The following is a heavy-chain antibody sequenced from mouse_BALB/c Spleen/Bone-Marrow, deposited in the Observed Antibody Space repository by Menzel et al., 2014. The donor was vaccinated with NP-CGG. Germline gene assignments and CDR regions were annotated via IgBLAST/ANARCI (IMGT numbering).Heavy chain of an antibody. D-gene: IGHD2-1*01. CDR2: INPSNGRT. CDR1: GYTFTSYW. CDR3: ARCYYGNYFDY. J-gene: IGHJ2*01. V-gene: IGHV1S81*02. Sequence: VQLVESEAELVKPGASVKLSCKASGYTFTSYWMHWVKQRPGQGLEWIGEINPSNGRTNYNEKFKSKATLTVDKSSSTAYMQLSSLTSEDSAVYYCARCYYGNYFDYWGQGTTLTVSS.